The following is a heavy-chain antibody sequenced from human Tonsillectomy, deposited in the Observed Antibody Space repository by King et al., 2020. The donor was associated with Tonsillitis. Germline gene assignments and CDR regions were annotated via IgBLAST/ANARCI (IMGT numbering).Heavy chain of an antibody. CDR2: IYYSGST. CDR3: ARDLLGRVTMVRVENWYFDL. CDR1: GGSVSSGSYY. Sequence: HVQLQESGPGLVKPSETLSLTCTVSGGSVSSGSYYWSWIRQPPGKGLEWIGYIYYSGSTNYNPSLKSRVTISVDTSKNQFSLKLGSVTAADTAVYYCARDLLGRVTMVRVENWYFDLWGRGTLVTVSS. V-gene: IGHV4-61*01. J-gene: IGHJ2*01. D-gene: IGHD3-10*01.